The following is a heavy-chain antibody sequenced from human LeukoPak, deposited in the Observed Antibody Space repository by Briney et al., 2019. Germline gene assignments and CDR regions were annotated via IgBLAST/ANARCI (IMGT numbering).Heavy chain of an antibody. Sequence: SEPLSLICAVYGGSFSGYYWRWIRQPPGKALEWIGEINHSGSTNYNPSLKSRVTISVDTSKNQFSLKLSSVTAADTAVYYCARVGLDSSGYYKLDYWGQGTLVTVSS. CDR2: INHSGST. CDR1: GGSFSGYY. D-gene: IGHD3-22*01. CDR3: ARVGLDSSGYYKLDY. J-gene: IGHJ4*02. V-gene: IGHV4-34*01.